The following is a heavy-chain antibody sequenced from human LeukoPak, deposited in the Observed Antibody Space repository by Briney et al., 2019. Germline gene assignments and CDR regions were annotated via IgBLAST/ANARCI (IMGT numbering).Heavy chain of an antibody. CDR2: ISYSGST. CDR1: GGSFSSYY. J-gene: IGHJ4*02. V-gene: IGHV4-59*08. CDR3: ARTYSSGWYYGY. Sequence: SETLSLTCTVSGGSFSSYYWSWIRQPPGKGLVWIGYISYSGSTNYNPSLKSRVTISVDTSKRQFSLRLSSVTAADTAVYYCARTYSSGWYYGYWGQGTLVTVSS. D-gene: IGHD6-19*01.